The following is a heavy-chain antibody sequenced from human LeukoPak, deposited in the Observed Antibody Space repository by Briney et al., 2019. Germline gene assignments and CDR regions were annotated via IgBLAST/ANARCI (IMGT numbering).Heavy chain of an antibody. V-gene: IGHV1-8*01. CDR3: ARGYVVYYYYYGMDV. D-gene: IGHD2-15*01. CDR1: GYTFTSYD. Sequence: ASVKVSCKASGYTFTSYDINWVRQATGQGLEWMGWMNPSSGNTGYAQKFQGRVTMTRNTSISTAYMELSSLRSEDTAVYYCARGYVVYYYYYGMDVWGQGTTVTVSS. CDR2: MNPSSGNT. J-gene: IGHJ6*02.